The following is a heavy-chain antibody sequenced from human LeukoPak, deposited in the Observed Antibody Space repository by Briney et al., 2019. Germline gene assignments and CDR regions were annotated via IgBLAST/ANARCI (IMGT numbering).Heavy chain of an antibody. J-gene: IGHJ4*02. CDR3: AKDPRRYSRTGGYFDY. CDR1: EFTFSNYG. D-gene: IGHD6-13*01. CDR2: ISYDGSNK. Sequence: GGSLRLSCAASEFTFSNYGMHWVRQAPGKGLQWVAFISYDGSNKYYADSVKGRFTISRDNSKNTLYLQMNSLRAEDTAVYYCAKDPRRYSRTGGYFDYWGQGTLVTVSS. V-gene: IGHV3-30*18.